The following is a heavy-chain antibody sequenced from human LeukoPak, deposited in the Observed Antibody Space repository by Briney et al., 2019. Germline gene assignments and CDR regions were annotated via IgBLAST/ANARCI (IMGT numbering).Heavy chain of an antibody. V-gene: IGHV4-31*03. CDR3: ARESRYYDFWSDY. J-gene: IGHJ4*02. Sequence: SETLSLTCTVSGGSISSGGYYWSWIRQHPGKGLEWIGYIYYSGSTYYNPSLKSRVTISVDTSKNQFSLRLSSVTAADTAVYYCARESRYYDFWSDYWGQGTLVTVSS. CDR1: GGSISSGGYY. D-gene: IGHD3-3*01. CDR2: IYYSGST.